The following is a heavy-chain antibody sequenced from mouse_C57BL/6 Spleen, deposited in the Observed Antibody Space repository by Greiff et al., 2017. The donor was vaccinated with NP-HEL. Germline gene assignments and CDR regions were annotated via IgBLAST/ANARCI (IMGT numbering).Heavy chain of an antibody. J-gene: IGHJ3*01. D-gene: IGHD4-1*01. CDR3: TSPGGGTTWFAD. CDR1: GYTFTDYE. Sequence: QVQLQQSGAELVRPGASVTLSCKASGYTFTDYEMHWVKQTPVHGLEWIGAIDPETGGTAYNQKFKGKAILTADKSSSSAYMELRSMTSEDSAVYYCTSPGGGTTWFADWGQGTLVTVSA. CDR2: IDPETGGT. V-gene: IGHV1-15*01.